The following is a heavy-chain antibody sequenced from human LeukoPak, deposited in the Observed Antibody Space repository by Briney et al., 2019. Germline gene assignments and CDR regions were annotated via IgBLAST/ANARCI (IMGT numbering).Heavy chain of an antibody. Sequence: ASVKVSCKASGGTFSSYAISWVRQAPGQGLEWMGGIIPIFGTANYAQKFQGRVTITTDESTSTAYMELSSLRSEDTAVYYCARTPVYYYDSSGYFDYWGQGTLVTVSS. D-gene: IGHD3-22*01. CDR2: IIPIFGTA. CDR1: GGTFSSYA. J-gene: IGHJ4*02. V-gene: IGHV1-69*05. CDR3: ARTPVYYYDSSGYFDY.